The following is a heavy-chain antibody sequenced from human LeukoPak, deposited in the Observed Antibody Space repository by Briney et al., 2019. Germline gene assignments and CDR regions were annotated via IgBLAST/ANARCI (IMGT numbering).Heavy chain of an antibody. J-gene: IGHJ6*03. CDR1: GYSFTSYW. V-gene: IGHV5-51*01. CDR2: IYPGDSDT. D-gene: IGHD3-22*01. CDR3: ARLDYYDSSGQEDYYYYMDV. Sequence: GESLKISCKGSGYSFTSYWIGWVRQMPGKGLEWMGIIYPGDSDTRYSPSFQGQVTISADKSISTAYLQWSSLKASDTAMYYCARLDYYDSSGQEDYYYYMDVWGKGTTVTVSS.